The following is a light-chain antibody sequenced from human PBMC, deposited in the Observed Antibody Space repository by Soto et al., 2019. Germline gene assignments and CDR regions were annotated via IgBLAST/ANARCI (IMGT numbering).Light chain of an antibody. Sequence: DIQMTQSPSSLSASVGDRVTITCRASQTISTYLNWYQHKPGKAPRLLIYDASSLLSGVPSRFSGSGSGTEFTLTISGLLPEDFAAYHCQQLYTLPFTFGQGTRLEIK. J-gene: IGKJ5*01. V-gene: IGKV1-39*01. CDR2: DAS. CDR1: QTISTY. CDR3: QQLYTLPFT.